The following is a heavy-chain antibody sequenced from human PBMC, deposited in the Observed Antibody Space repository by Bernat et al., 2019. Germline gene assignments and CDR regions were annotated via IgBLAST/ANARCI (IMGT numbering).Heavy chain of an antibody. CDR2: IYYSGST. D-gene: IGHD4-17*01. CDR1: GGSISSSRYY. Sequence: QLQLQESGPGLVKPSETLSLTCTVSGGSISSSRYYWGWIRQPPGKGLEWIGSIYYSGSTYYNPSLKSRVTISVATSKSQFALKLGSVTAADTAVYYCARDTIMTTVTTVEFDHWGQGTLVTVSS. CDR3: ARDTIMTTVTTVEFDH. V-gene: IGHV4-39*01. J-gene: IGHJ4*02.